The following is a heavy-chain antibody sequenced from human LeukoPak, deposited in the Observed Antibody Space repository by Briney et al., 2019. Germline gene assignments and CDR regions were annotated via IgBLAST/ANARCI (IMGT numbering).Heavy chain of an antibody. J-gene: IGHJ4*02. CDR1: GASISSSSSS. CDR3: ASGTFDDYGDYDRGDYFDH. D-gene: IGHD4-17*01. V-gene: IGHV4-39*02. Sequence: SETLSLTCTVSGASISSSSSSWGWVRQPPGKGPEWIGSIYYSGLTYDNPPLKSRVSISVDPSKNHFSLKVSSVTAADTAVYYCASGTFDDYGDYDRGDYFDHWGQGTLVTVSS. CDR2: IYYSGLT.